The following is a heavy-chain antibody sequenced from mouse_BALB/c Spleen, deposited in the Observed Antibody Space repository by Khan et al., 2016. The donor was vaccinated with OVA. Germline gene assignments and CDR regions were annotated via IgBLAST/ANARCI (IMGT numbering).Heavy chain of an antibody. CDR2: ISYSGNT. J-gene: IGHJ2*01. V-gene: IGHV3-2*02. CDR3: ARIYGGDFDY. Sequence: QLEESGPGLVKPSQSLSLTCTVTGYSITSDYAWNWIRQFPGNKLEWTGYISYSGNTKYNPSLKSRVSITRDTSKNQFFLQLNSVTIEDTATYYCARIYGGDFDYWGQGTTLTVSS. D-gene: IGHD1-1*01. CDR1: GYSITSDYA.